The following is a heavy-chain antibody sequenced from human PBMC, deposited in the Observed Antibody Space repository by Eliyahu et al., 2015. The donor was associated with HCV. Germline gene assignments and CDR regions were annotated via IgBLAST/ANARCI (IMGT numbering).Heavy chain of an antibody. CDR3: ARRYAGSALFVYYFDY. CDR2: IYPGDSDT. CDR1: GYSFTYSW. Sequence: EVQLVQSGAEMKRPGESLXXSCQXXGYSFTYSWIGWVRQMPGKGLEXMGIIYPGDSDTRYSPSFQGQVTISTDKSINTAYLQWSSLKASDTAMYYCARRYAGSALFVYYFDYWGQGTLVTVSS. J-gene: IGHJ4*02. D-gene: IGHD6-19*01. V-gene: IGHV5-51*01.